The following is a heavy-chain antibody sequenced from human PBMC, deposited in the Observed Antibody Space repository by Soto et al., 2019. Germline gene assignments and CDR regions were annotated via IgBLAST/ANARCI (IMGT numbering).Heavy chain of an antibody. V-gene: IGHV1-69*08. CDR3: ARRRYCGYDCYHKHYYGMDV. Sequence: QVQLVQSGAELKKTGSSVRVSCRASGDTFSSYAVNWVRQAPGRGLEWMGRIITVLGTTDYAQKFKGRVTITAEKSTKTVYMELSSLRSEDTAVYYCARRRYCGYDCYHKHYYGMDVWGQGTTVIVAS. CDR1: GDTFSSYA. D-gene: IGHD2-21*01. CDR2: IITVLGTT. J-gene: IGHJ6*02.